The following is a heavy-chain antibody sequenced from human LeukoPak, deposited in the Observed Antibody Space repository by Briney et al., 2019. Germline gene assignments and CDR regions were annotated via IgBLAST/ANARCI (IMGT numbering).Heavy chain of an antibody. D-gene: IGHD5-18*01. V-gene: IGHV2-5*02. CDR2: IYWDDDK. Sequence: SGPTLVKPTQTLTLTCTFSGFSLSTSGVGVGWVRQPPGKALEWLALIYWDDDKRYSPSLKSRLTITKDTSKNQVVLTMTNMDPVDTATYYCAHTDTAMVDDAFDIWGQGTMVTVSS. J-gene: IGHJ3*02. CDR1: GFSLSTSGVG. CDR3: AHTDTAMVDDAFDI.